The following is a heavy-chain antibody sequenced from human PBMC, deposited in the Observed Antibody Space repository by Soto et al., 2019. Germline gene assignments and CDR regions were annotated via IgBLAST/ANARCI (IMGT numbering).Heavy chain of an antibody. J-gene: IGHJ4*02. CDR3: AKPSSYYDYIWGSYRGPSDY. D-gene: IGHD3-16*02. CDR2: ISYDGSHK. CDR1: GFTFSSYG. Sequence: SLRLSCAASGFTFSSYGMHWVRQAPGKGLEWVAIISYDGSHKYYADSVKGRFTISRDNSENTLYLQMSSLRPEDTAVYYCAKPSSYYDYIWGSYRGPSDYWGQGTLVTVSS. V-gene: IGHV3-30*18.